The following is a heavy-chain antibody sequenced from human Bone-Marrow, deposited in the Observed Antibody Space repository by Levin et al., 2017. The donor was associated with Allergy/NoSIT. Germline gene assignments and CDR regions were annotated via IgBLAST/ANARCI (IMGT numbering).Heavy chain of an antibody. Sequence: SETLSLTCTVSGGSISSSSYYWGWIRQPPGKGLEWIGSIYYSGSTYYNPSLKSRVTISVDTSKNQFSLKLSSVTAADTAVYYCARTKVVPAVYNWFDPWGQGTLVTVSS. CDR3: ARTKVVPAVYNWFDP. D-gene: IGHD2-2*01. CDR1: GGSISSSSYY. J-gene: IGHJ5*02. CDR2: IYYSGST. V-gene: IGHV4-39*01.